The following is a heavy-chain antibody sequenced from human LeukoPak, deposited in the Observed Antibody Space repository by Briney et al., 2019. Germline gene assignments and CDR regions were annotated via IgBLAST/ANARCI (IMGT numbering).Heavy chain of an antibody. D-gene: IGHD6-19*01. CDR1: GFTFSSYA. V-gene: IGHV3-23*01. Sequence: GGSLRLSCAASGFTFSSYALCWLRQAPGKGLEWVSAISGSCGSRYYADSVKGRYTISRDNSKNALYLQMNSVRGEETVVYCCGKGTAVAGWNYWGQGTLVTVSS. J-gene: IGHJ4*02. CDR2: ISGSCGSR. CDR3: GKGTAVAGWNY.